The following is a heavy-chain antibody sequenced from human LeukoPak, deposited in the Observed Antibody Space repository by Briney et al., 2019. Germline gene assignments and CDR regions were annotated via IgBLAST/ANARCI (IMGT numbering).Heavy chain of an antibody. CDR3: ARTSRGTNLYGYVDY. V-gene: IGHV4-39*01. CDR2: INYSGST. Sequence: SETLSLTCTVSGGSVSSTTYFWSWIRQPPGKGLEWIASINYSGSTYYNPSLKSRVTISVDTSENQFSLKLSSVTAADTAVYYCARTSRGTNLYGYVDYWGRGTLVTVSS. J-gene: IGHJ4*02. D-gene: IGHD5-18*01. CDR1: GGSVSSTTYF.